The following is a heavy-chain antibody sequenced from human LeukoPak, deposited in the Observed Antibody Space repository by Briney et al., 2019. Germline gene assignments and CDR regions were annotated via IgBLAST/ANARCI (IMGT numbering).Heavy chain of an antibody. J-gene: IGHJ3*02. CDR3: ARLASDYYDSSGPRRGAFDI. V-gene: IGHV3-23*01. Sequence: HSGGSLRLSCAASGFTFSHYAMSWVRQAPGKGLEWVSGISGTGGSTYYGDSVRGRYTISRDNSKNTLYLQVNSLRAEDTAVYYCARLASDYYDSSGPRRGAFDIWGQGTMVTVSS. CDR2: ISGTGGST. CDR1: GFTFSHYA. D-gene: IGHD3-22*01.